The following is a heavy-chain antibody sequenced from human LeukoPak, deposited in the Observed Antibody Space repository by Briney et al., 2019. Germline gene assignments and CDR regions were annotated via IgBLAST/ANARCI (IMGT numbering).Heavy chain of an antibody. CDR1: GGSFSGYY. CDR3: ARAQRGCSYGYYYYYGMDV. CDR2: INHSGST. J-gene: IGHJ6*02. D-gene: IGHD5-18*01. Sequence: SETLSLTCSVYGGSFSGYYWSWIRQPPGKGLEWIGEINHSGSTNYNPSLKSRVTISVDTSKNQFSLKLSSVTAADTAVYYCARAQRGCSYGYYYYYGMDVWGQGTTVTVSS. V-gene: IGHV4-34*01.